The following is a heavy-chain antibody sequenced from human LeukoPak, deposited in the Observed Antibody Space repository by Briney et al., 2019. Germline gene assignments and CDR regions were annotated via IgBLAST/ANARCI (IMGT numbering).Heavy chain of an antibody. CDR2: ISSSSSTI. CDR3: AREGYYSGMDV. V-gene: IGHV3-48*01. Sequence: GGSLRLSCAGSGFIFSSYSMNWVRQAPGKGLEWVSYISSSSSTIYYADSVKGRFTISRDNGKNSLYLQMNSLRAEDTAVYYCAREGYYSGMDVWGQGTTVTVSS. J-gene: IGHJ6*02. CDR1: GFIFSSYS.